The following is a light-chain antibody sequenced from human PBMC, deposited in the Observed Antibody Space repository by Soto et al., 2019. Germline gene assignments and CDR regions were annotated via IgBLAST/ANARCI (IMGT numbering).Light chain of an antibody. CDR2: GAS. V-gene: IGKV3-20*01. CDR1: QSVSSSF. J-gene: IGKJ5*01. CDR3: QQYGSSPPIT. Sequence: EIVLRQPPGTLSLSPGEGATLSCRASQSVSSSFLAWYQQKPGQAPRLLIYGASSRATGIPDRFSGSGSGTDFTLTISRLEPEDFAVYYCQQYGSSPPITFGQGTRLEIK.